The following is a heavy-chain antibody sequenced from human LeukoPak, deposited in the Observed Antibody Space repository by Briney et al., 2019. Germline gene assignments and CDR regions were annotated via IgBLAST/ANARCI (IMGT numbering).Heavy chain of an antibody. V-gene: IGHV4-34*01. CDR2: INHSGST. CDR3: ARGNRLTVWPYSSGWYGD. J-gene: IGHJ4*02. Sequence: SETLSLTCAVYGGSFSGYYWSWTRQPPGKGLEWIGEINHSGSTNYNPSLKSRVTISVDTSKNQFSLKLSSVTAADTAVYYCARGNRLTVWPYSSGWYGDWGQGTLVTVSS. D-gene: IGHD6-19*01. CDR1: GGSFSGYY.